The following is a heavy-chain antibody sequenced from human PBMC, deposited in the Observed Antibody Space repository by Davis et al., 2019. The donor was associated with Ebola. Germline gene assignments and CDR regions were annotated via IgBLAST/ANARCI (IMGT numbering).Heavy chain of an antibody. CDR1: GFTFSNYG. CDR3: AKGIAAAGVLYYYGMDV. Sequence: GESLKISCAASGFTFSNYGMHWVRQAPGKGLEWVALISYDGSNKYYADSVKGRFTISRDNSKNTLYLQMNSLRAEDTAVYYCAKGIAAAGVLYYYGMDVWGQGTTVTVSS. V-gene: IGHV3-30*18. CDR2: ISYDGSNK. J-gene: IGHJ6*02. D-gene: IGHD6-13*01.